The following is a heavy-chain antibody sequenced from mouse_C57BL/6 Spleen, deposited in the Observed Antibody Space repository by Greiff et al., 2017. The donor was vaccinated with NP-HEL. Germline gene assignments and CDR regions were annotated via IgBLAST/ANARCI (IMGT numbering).Heavy chain of an antibody. CDR2: ISSGGSYT. CDR3: ARRYDNYFDY. J-gene: IGHJ2*01. CDR1: GFTFSSYG. D-gene: IGHD2-12*01. V-gene: IGHV5-6*02. Sequence: EVKVVESGGDLVKPGGSLKLSCAASGFTFSSYGMSWVRQTPDKRLEWVATISSGGSYTYYPDSVKGRFTISRDNAKNTLYLQMSSLKSEDTAMYYCARRYDNYFDYWGQGTTLTVSS.